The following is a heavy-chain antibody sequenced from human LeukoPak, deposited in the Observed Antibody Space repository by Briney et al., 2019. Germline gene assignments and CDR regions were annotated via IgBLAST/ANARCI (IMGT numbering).Heavy chain of an antibody. CDR2: IFPDDSDT. J-gene: IGHJ5*02. CDR3: ARGPLGNSGWSRGRFDP. CDR1: GYSFTTYW. V-gene: IGHV5-51*01. D-gene: IGHD6-19*01. Sequence: GESLKISCKGSGYSFTTYWIGWVRQMPGKGLEWMGIIFPDDSDTRYSPSFQGQVTFSVDKSISTAYLQWSSLKASDTAVYYCARGPLGNSGWSRGRFDPWGQGTLVTVSS.